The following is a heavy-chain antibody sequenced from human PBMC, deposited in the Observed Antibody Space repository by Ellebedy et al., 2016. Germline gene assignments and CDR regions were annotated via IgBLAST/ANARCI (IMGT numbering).Heavy chain of an antibody. J-gene: IGHJ4*02. V-gene: IGHV3-74*01. Sequence: GESLKISCAGSGFTFSSYWMHWVRQAPGKGLVWVSRINSDGTSTNYADSVKGRFTISRDNAKNTLYLQMNSLRAEDTAVYYCVRGGQLDCWGQGALNTVSS. CDR2: INSDGTST. CDR1: GFTFSSYW. CDR3: VRGGQLDC. D-gene: IGHD5-18*01.